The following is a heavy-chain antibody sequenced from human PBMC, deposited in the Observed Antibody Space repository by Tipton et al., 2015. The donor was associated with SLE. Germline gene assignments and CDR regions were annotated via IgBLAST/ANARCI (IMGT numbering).Heavy chain of an antibody. CDR1: GFTLSIYG. Sequence: SLRLSCTASGFTLSIYGMHWVRQAPGRGLEWVALIWYDGSNKYYVDSVKGRFTISRDNSKNTVDLQMNSLRAEDTAVYYCVRGGDYYDSSGNDALDIWGQGTMVTVSS. CDR3: VRGGDYYDSSGNDALDI. V-gene: IGHV3-33*01. J-gene: IGHJ3*02. D-gene: IGHD3-22*01. CDR2: IWYDGSNK.